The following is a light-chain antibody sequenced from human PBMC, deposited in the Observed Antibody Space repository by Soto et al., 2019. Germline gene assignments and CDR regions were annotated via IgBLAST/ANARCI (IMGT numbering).Light chain of an antibody. CDR2: DAS. Sequence: EIVTTQSPATLSVSPGERATLFCRASHSVSSSLAWYQQKPGQAPRLLIYDASNRATGIPARFSGSGSGTDFTLTISSLEPEDFAVYYCQQRSNWPGITFGQGTRLEIK. V-gene: IGKV3-11*01. CDR1: HSVSSS. CDR3: QQRSNWPGIT. J-gene: IGKJ5*01.